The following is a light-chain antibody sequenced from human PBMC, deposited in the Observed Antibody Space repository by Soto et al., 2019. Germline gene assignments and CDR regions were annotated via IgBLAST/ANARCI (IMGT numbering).Light chain of an antibody. V-gene: IGLV1-44*01. J-gene: IGLJ2*01. CDR2: GNN. Sequence: QSVLTQPPSASGTPGQRVIISCSGSNSNIGINTVNWYQQLPGTAPKLLNYGNNQRPSGVPDQFSGSKSGTSASLAISGLQSEDEADYYCAAWDDSLNGVVFGGGTKLTVL. CDR1: NSNIGINT. CDR3: AAWDDSLNGVV.